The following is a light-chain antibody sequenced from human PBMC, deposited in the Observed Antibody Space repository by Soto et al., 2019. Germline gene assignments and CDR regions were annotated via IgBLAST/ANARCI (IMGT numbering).Light chain of an antibody. CDR2: SDN. J-gene: IGLJ3*02. V-gene: IGLV1-44*01. CDR3: ATWDDSLNGQGV. Sequence: QSVLTQPPSASGTPGQRVTISCSGRSSNIGSNAVSWYQQLPGTAPKLLIYSDNQRPSVVPDRFSGSKSGTSASLAISGLQSEDEADYYCATWDDSLNGQGVFGGGTKLTVL. CDR1: SSNIGSNA.